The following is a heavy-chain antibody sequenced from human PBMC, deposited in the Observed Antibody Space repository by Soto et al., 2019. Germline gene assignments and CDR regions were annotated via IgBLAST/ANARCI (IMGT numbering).Heavy chain of an antibody. CDR3: AREEATAGNDCFDY. V-gene: IGHV1-2*02. Sequence: ASVKVSCKVSGHSLIEVSSHLGRQAPGQGLEWMGWINPNSGGTHYAEQFQGRVTMTWDTSISTVYMELNSLTSDDTAVYYCAREEATAGNDCFDYWGQGTLVTVSS. D-gene: IGHD6-13*01. CDR1: GHSLIEVS. J-gene: IGHJ4*02. CDR2: INPNSGGT.